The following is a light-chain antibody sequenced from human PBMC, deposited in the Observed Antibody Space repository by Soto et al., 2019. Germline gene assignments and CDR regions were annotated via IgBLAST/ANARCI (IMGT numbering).Light chain of an antibody. CDR3: QQYNDWPSIT. CDR1: QSVSSY. CDR2: GAS. Sequence: EIEMTQSPATLSVSPGEGATLSCRASQSVSSYLAWYQQKPGQAPRLLIYGASTRAAGIPARFSGSGPGTEFTLTISSLQSEDFAAYYCQQYNDWPSITFGQGTRLEIK. V-gene: IGKV3-15*01. J-gene: IGKJ5*01.